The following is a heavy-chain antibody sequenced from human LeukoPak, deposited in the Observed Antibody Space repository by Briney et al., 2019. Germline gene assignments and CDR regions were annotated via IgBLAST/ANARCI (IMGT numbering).Heavy chain of an antibody. Sequence: PGGSLRLSCAASGFTFNTNAMSWVRQAPGKGLEWVSAISGSGGSTYYADSVKGRFTISRDNSKNTLYLQMNSLRAEDTAVYYCASALKTYYDILTGYYFDYWGQGTLVTVSS. CDR3: ASALKTYYDILTGYYFDY. J-gene: IGHJ4*02. D-gene: IGHD3-9*01. CDR2: ISGSGGST. CDR1: GFTFNTNA. V-gene: IGHV3-23*01.